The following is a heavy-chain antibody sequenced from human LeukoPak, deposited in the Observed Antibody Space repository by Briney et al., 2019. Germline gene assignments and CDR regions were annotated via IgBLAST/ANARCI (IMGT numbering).Heavy chain of an antibody. J-gene: IGHJ4*02. CDR1: GFTFSSYA. CDR3: ATHLTGYYFFDY. Sequence: RGSLRLSCAASGFTFSSYAMSWVRQAPGKGLEWVSAISGSGGSTYYADSVKCRFTISRDDSKNSLYLQMNSLRAEYMAVYYCATHLTGYYFFDYWGQGTLVTVSS. D-gene: IGHD3-9*01. CDR2: ISGSGGST. V-gene: IGHV3-23*01.